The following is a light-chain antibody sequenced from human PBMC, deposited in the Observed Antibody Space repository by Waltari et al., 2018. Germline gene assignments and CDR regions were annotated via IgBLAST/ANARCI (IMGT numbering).Light chain of an antibody. CDR3: SSYAGFSTVV. CDR1: SSDVGSYNL. J-gene: IGLJ2*01. Sequence: QSALTQPASVSGSPGQSITISCTGTSSDVGSYNLVSWYQQHPGRAPKLMLYADSKRPSVVSDRFSGSTSGNTASLTISGLQAEDEADYYCSSYAGFSTVVFGGGTKLTVL. V-gene: IGLV2-23*01. CDR2: ADS.